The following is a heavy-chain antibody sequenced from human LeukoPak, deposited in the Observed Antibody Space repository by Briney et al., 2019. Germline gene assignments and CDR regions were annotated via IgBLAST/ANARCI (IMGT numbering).Heavy chain of an antibody. Sequence: PGGSLRLSCAATGLNLSNNWMRWVRQAPGEGLEWVGRITSKTDGGTTDYAAPVKGRFTISRDDSKNTLYLEMNSLKTEDTAVYYCTPGHYSSLWGQGTLVTVPS. D-gene: IGHD5-18*01. V-gene: IGHV3-15*01. CDR1: GLNLSNNW. CDR3: TPGHYSSL. J-gene: IGHJ4*02. CDR2: ITSKTDGGTT.